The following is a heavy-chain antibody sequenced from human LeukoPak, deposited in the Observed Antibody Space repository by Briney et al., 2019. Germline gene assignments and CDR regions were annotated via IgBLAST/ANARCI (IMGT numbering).Heavy chain of an antibody. D-gene: IGHD3-10*01. CDR1: GYSISSGYY. CDR3: ARARDIAVSYFGELLSSETYFDY. Sequence: SETLSLTCTVSGYSISSGYYWGWIRQPPGKGLEWIGSIYHSGSTYYNPSLKSRVTISVDTSKNQFSLKLTSVTAADTAVYYCARARDIAVSYFGELLSSETYFDYWGQGTLVIVSS. CDR2: IYHSGST. J-gene: IGHJ4*02. V-gene: IGHV4-38-2*02.